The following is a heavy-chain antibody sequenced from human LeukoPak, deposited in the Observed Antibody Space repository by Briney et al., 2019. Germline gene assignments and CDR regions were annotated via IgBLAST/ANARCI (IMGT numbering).Heavy chain of an antibody. V-gene: IGHV4-34*01. J-gene: IGHJ6*02. D-gene: IGHD3-10*01. Sequence: SETLSLTCAVYGGSFSGYYWSWIRQPPGKGLEWIGEINHSGSTNYNPSLKSRVTISVDTSKNQFSLKLSSVTAADTAVYYCARGVPPYYYGSGSFKGSYYYGMDAWGQGTTVTVSS. CDR3: ARGVPPYYYGSGSFKGSYYYGMDA. CDR1: GGSFSGYY. CDR2: INHSGST.